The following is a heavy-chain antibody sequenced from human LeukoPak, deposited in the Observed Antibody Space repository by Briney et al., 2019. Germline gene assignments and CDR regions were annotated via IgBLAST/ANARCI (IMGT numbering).Heavy chain of an antibody. D-gene: IGHD1-26*01. CDR2: IYPGDSAT. V-gene: IGHV5-51*01. CDR1: GYSFTSYW. J-gene: IGHJ4*02. CDR3: ARQVTVGPTHFDY. Sequence: GESLKISCKGSGYSFTSYWIGWVRQMPGKGLEWMGIIYPGDSATKYSPSFQGQVTISADKSINTAYLQWSSLKASDTAMYYCARQVTVGPTHFDYWGPGTLVTVSS.